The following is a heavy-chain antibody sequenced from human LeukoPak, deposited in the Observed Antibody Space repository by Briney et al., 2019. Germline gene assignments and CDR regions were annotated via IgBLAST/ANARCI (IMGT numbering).Heavy chain of an antibody. CDR3: TRHQWWLAPRNFDY. CDR2: IYHSGST. J-gene: IGHJ4*02. V-gene: IGHV4-39*01. D-gene: IGHD2-8*01. CDR1: GGSISSSSYY. Sequence: SETLSLTCTVSGGSISSSSYYWGWIRQPPGKGLEWIGSIYHSGSTYYNPSLKSRVTISVDTSKYQFSLKLSSVTAADMAVYYCTRHQWWLAPRNFDYWGQGTLVTVSS.